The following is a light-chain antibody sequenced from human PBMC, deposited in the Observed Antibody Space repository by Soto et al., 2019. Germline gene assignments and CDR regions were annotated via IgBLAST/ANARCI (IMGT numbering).Light chain of an antibody. CDR3: QQYNNVPYT. CDR2: DAS. J-gene: IGKJ2*01. Sequence: DIPMTQSPSSLSASVGDRVTITCQASQDINNYLNWYQQKSGKAPNLLIYDASDLEPGVPSRLSGSGSGTNFSFTISSLQPEDIGTYYCQQYNNVPYTFGQGTKLEIK. V-gene: IGKV1-33*01. CDR1: QDINNY.